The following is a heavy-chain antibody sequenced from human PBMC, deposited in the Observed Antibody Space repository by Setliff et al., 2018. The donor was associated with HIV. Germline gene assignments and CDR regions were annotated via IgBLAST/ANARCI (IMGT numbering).Heavy chain of an antibody. Sequence: ASVKVSCKASGYNLSSHGTHWVRQAPGQSLEWMGWISAGNGNTKYSQKFQGRVTISRDTSANTAYMQLSGLNFEDTAVYFCAKVPRMTSNYYYYYGLDVWGQGTTVTVSS. D-gene: IGHD2-21*02. CDR3: AKVPRMTSNYYYYYGLDV. CDR2: ISAGNGNT. V-gene: IGHV1-3*01. CDR1: GYNLSSHG. J-gene: IGHJ6*02.